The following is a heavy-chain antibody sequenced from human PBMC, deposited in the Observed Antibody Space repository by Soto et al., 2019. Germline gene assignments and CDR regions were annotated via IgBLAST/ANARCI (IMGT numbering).Heavy chain of an antibody. D-gene: IGHD5-12*01. CDR1: GYSFTGYS. V-gene: IGHV1-69*13. J-gene: IGHJ5*02. Sequence: GASVKVSCKASGYSFTGYSMHWVRQAPGQGLEWMGGIIPIFGTANYAQKFQGRVTITADESTSTAYMELSSLRSEDTAVYYCARDASGYSGYDGSWGQGTLVTVSS. CDR2: IIPIFGTA. CDR3: ARDASGYSGYDGS.